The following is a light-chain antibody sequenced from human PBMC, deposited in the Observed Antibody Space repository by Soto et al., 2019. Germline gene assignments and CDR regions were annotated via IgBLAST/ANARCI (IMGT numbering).Light chain of an antibody. J-gene: IGLJ1*01. CDR3: AAWDGSLNAYV. CDR2: GNN. Sequence: QSVLTQPPSASGTPGQRVTISCSGSSSNIGSDSVNWLQHLPGTTPKLLIYGNNQRPSGVPDRFSGSKSGTSASLVISGLQSEDEADYYCAAWDGSLNAYVFGTGTKVTVL. CDR1: SSNIGSDS. V-gene: IGLV1-44*01.